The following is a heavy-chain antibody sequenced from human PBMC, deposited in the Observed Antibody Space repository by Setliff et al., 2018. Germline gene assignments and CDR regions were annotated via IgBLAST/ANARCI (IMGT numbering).Heavy chain of an antibody. CDR1: GFTFSSLW. CDR2: INQGGSDQ. D-gene: IGHD3-3*01. V-gene: IGHV3-7*01. J-gene: IGHJ5*02. Sequence: LRLSCSASGFTFSSLWMAWVRQAPGKGLEWVANINQGGSDQFYVESVKGRFTISRDNAKNSLYLQMNSLRVEDTTVYYCARDVFDFRTGQAGPWGQGTLVTVSS. CDR3: ARDVFDFRTGQAGP.